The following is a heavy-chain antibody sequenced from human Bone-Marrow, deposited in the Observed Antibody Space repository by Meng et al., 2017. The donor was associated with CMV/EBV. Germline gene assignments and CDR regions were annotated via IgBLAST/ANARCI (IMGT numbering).Heavy chain of an antibody. V-gene: IGHV1-18*01. J-gene: IGHJ4*02. CDR1: GYTFTSYG. D-gene: IGHD3-10*01. CDR2: ISAYNGNT. CDR3: ARDPTGSGSYGMGGY. Sequence: ASVKVSCKASGYTFTSYGISWVRQAPGQGLEWMGWISAYNGNTNYAQKLQGRVTMTTDTSTSTAYMELRSLRSDDTAVYYCARDPTGSGSYGMGGYWGQGTLVTVSS.